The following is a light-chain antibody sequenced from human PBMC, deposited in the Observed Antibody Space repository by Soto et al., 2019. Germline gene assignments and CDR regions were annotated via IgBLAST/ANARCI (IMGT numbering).Light chain of an antibody. CDR3: AAWDDSLSGRV. CDR2: SDN. CDR1: SSNVGSNN. V-gene: IGLV1-44*01. Sequence: QPVLTQPPSASGTPGQRVSISCSGSSSNVGSNNVLWYQQLPGAAPKFLMYSDNQRPSGVPDRFSASKSGTSASLAITGLQSEDEADYYCAAWDDSLSGRVFGGGTKVTVL. J-gene: IGLJ3*02.